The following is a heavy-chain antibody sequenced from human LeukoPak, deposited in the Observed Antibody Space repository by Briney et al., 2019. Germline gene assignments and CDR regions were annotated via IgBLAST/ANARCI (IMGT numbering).Heavy chain of an antibody. D-gene: IGHD2-21*02. J-gene: IGHJ3*02. V-gene: IGHV4-59*01. CDR2: IYYSGST. CDR1: GGSISSYY. Sequence: SETLSLTCTVSGGSISSYYWSWIRQPPGKGLEWIEYIYYSGSTNYNPSLKSRVTISVDTSKNQFSLKLGSVTAADTAVYYCAGTVVVTALRHGAFDIWGQGTMVTVSS. CDR3: AGTVVVTALRHGAFDI.